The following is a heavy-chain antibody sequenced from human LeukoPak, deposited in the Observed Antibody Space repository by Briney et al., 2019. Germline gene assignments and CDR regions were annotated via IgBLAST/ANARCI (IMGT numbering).Heavy chain of an antibody. CDR3: ARDRPGYSSEFDP. CDR1: GYTFTGNY. V-gene: IGHV1-2*02. J-gene: IGHJ5*02. D-gene: IGHD6-19*01. Sequence: ASVKVSCTASGYTFTGNYMHWVRQAPGQGLEWMGWINPDSGGTNCAQKFQGRVTLTRDTSISTAYMELSSLRSDDTAVYYCARDRPGYSSEFDPWGQGTLVTVSS. CDR2: INPDSGGT.